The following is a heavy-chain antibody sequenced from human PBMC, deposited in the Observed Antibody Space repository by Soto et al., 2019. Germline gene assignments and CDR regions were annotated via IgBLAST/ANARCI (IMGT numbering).Heavy chain of an antibody. V-gene: IGHV3-30*18. CDR3: AKSVYNWNDGFFDY. Sequence: HPGGCVRLSCAASGVTFSSYGMHWVLQAPGKGLEWVAVISYDGINKYYADSVKGRFTISRDNSKNTLYLQMNSLRAEDTAVYYCAKSVYNWNDGFFDYWGQGTLVTVSS. CDR2: ISYDGINK. CDR1: GVTFSSYG. J-gene: IGHJ4*02. D-gene: IGHD1-1*01.